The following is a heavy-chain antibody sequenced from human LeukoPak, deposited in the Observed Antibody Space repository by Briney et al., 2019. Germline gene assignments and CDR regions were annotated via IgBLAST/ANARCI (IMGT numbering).Heavy chain of an antibody. CDR3: ARRGYCSSTSCYLYYFDY. CDR1: GYTFTSYD. J-gene: IGHJ4*02. CDR2: MNPNSGNT. D-gene: IGHD2-2*01. Sequence: VASVKVSCKASGYTFTSYDINWVRQATGQGLEWMGWMNPNSGNTGYAQKFQGRVTITRNTSISTAYMELSSLRSEDTAGYYCARRGYCSSTSCYLYYFDYWGQGTLVTVSS. V-gene: IGHV1-8*03.